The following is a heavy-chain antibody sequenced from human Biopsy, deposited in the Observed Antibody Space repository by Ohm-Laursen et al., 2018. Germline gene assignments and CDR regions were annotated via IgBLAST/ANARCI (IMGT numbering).Heavy chain of an antibody. D-gene: IGHD4-11*01. J-gene: IGHJ6*02. V-gene: IGHV3-21*01. CDR2: ISETSSHI. CDR3: ARDSGILNYGNFKYYHYYGMDV. CDR1: GFTFSSYS. Sequence: GSPRLSCAASGFTFSSYSMNWVRQAPGKGLEWISYISETSSHIYDADSVKGRFTVARDNAKNSLYLQLNSLRAEDTAVYYCARDSGILNYGNFKYYHYYGMDVWGQGTKVTVSS.